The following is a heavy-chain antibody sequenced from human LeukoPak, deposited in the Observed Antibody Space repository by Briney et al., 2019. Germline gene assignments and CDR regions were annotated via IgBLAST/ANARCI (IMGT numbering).Heavy chain of an antibody. CDR2: IYSGGNT. D-gene: IGHD3-10*01. J-gene: IGHJ6*03. V-gene: IGHV3-53*01. Sequence: GGSLRLSCTASGFTVSSNYMSWVRQAPGKGLEWVSVIYSGGNTYYADSVKGRFTISRDNSKNTLYLQMNSLRAEDTAVYYCAKAVNCGSGSNYYYYYMDVWGKGTTVTISS. CDR1: GFTVSSNY. CDR3: AKAVNCGSGSNYYYYYMDV.